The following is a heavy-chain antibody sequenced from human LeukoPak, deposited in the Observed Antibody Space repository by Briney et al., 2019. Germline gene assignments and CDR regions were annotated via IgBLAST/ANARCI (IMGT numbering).Heavy chain of an antibody. Sequence: GRSLRLSCAASGFTLSSYAMHWVRQAPGKGLEWVAVISYDGSNKYYADSVKGRFTISRDNSKNTLYLQMNSLRAEDTAVYYCARFRPERFDPWGQGTLVTVSS. CDR2: ISYDGSNK. J-gene: IGHJ5*02. V-gene: IGHV3-30-3*01. CDR1: GFTLSSYA. D-gene: IGHD1-14*01. CDR3: ARFRPERFDP.